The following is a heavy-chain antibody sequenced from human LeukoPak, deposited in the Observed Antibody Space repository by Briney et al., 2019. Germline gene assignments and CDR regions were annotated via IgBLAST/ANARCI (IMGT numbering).Heavy chain of an antibody. CDR2: ISGSGGDT. CDR1: GFIFSNYA. V-gene: IGHV3-23*01. Sequence: GGSLRLSCAASGFIFSNYAMSWVRQAPGQGLEWVSGISGSGGDTYYADSVKGRFTISRDNSKNTLYMQMNSLRGDDTAVYYCAKVATTVTTWYFFDHWGQGTLVTVSS. D-gene: IGHD4-17*01. CDR3: AKVATTVTTWYFFDH. J-gene: IGHJ4*02.